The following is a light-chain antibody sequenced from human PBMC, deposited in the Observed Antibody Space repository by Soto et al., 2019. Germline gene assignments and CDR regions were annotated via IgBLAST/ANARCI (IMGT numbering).Light chain of an antibody. CDR3: ASFAGNGNYV. V-gene: IGLV2-8*01. CDR1: SSDVGNYNH. Sequence: QSALTQPPSASGSPGQSVTISCTGTSSDVGNYNHVSWYQQHPGRAPNLMIYDVTKRPSGVPDRFSGSKSGNTASLTVSGLQAEDEAVYYCASFAGNGNYVFGTGTKVTVL. CDR2: DVT. J-gene: IGLJ1*01.